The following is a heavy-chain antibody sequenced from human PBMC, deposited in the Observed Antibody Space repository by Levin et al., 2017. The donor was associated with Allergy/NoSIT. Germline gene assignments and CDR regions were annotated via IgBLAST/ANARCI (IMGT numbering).Heavy chain of an antibody. CDR2: TYYRSKWYN. V-gene: IGHV6-1*01. D-gene: IGHD1-1*01. Sequence: SQTLSLTCAISGDSVSSNSVAWNWIRQSPSRGLEWLGRTYYRSKWYNDYAVSVKSPITINQDTSKNQFSLQLNSVTPEETAVYYCARARYNWNDADYYDYGMDGWGQGTTVTVSS. J-gene: IGHJ6*02. CDR1: GDSVSSNSVA. CDR3: ARARYNWNDADYYDYGMDG.